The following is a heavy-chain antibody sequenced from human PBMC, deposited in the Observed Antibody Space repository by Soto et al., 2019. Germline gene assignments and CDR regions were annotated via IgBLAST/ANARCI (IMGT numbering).Heavy chain of an antibody. J-gene: IGHJ4*02. CDR2: IYHSGST. D-gene: IGHD5-12*01. Sequence: QLQLQESGSGLVKPSQTLSLTCAVSGGSISSGGYSWSWIRQPPGKGLEWIGYIYHSGSTYYNPPLKSRVTISVDRSKNQFSLKLSSVTAADTAVYYCARYSGYGYFDYWGQGTLVTVSS. CDR3: ARYSGYGYFDY. V-gene: IGHV4-30-2*01. CDR1: GGSISSGGYS.